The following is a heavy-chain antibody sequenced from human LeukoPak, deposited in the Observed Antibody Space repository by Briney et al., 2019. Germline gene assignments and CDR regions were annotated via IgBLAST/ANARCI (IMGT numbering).Heavy chain of an antibody. Sequence: SETLSLTCTVSGGSISSSSYYWGWIRQPPGKGMEWIGSIYYSGITYYNPSLKSRVTISVDTSKNQFSLKLSSVTAADTAVYYCARVRRESYYFDYWGQGTLVTVSS. CDR2: IYYSGIT. V-gene: IGHV4-39*07. CDR3: ARVRRESYYFDY. J-gene: IGHJ4*02. D-gene: IGHD3-10*01. CDR1: GGSISSSSYY.